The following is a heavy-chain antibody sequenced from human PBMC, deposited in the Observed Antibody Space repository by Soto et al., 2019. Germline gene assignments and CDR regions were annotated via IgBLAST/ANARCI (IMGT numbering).Heavy chain of an antibody. Sequence: PSETXXXTCTVSXGSISSGDYYWSWIRQPPGKGLGWIGSIYYSGSTYYNPSLKSRVTISVDTSKNQFSLKLSSVTAADMAVYYCARGSYXYDSSGYYHYWGQGPLVTVSS. D-gene: IGHD3-22*01. CDR2: IYYSGST. J-gene: IGHJ4*02. V-gene: IGHV4-30-4*01. CDR1: XGSISSGDYY. CDR3: ARGSYXYDSSGYYHY.